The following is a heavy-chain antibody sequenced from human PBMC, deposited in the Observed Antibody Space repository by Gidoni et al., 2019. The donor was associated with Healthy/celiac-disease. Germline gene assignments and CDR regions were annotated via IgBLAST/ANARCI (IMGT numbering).Heavy chain of an antibody. D-gene: IGHD3-22*01. CDR1: GGSFSSYA. V-gene: IGHV1-69*01. Sequence: QVQLVQSGAEVKKPGSSVKVSCKASGGSFSSYAISWVRQAPGQGLEWMGGIIPIFGTENYAQKFQGRVKITADESTSTAYMELSSLRYEDTDVYYCARDYYDSSGYYYGFDYWGQGTLVTVSS. J-gene: IGHJ4*02. CDR3: ARDYYDSSGYYYGFDY. CDR2: IIPIFGTE.